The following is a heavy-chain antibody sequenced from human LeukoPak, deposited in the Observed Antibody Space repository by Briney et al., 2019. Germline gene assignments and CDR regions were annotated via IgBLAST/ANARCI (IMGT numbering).Heavy chain of an antibody. V-gene: IGHV4-39*01. CDR2: IYYSGST. J-gene: IGHJ4*02. CDR3: ARQTYYSSGYFDY. Sequence: SETLSLTCTVSGGSISSSSYYWGWNRQPPGKELEWIGSIYYSGSTYYNPSLKSRVTISVDTSKNQFSLNLSSVTAADTAVYCCARQTYYSSGYFDYWGLGTLVTVSS. D-gene: IGHD3-22*01. CDR1: GGSISSSSYY.